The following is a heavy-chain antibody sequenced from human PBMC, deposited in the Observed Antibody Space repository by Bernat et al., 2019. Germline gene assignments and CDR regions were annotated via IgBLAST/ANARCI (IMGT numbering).Heavy chain of an antibody. CDR3: AKAYSSSWYSVFDY. V-gene: IGHV3-30-3*01. J-gene: IGHJ4*02. CDR2: ISYDGSNK. D-gene: IGHD6-13*01. Sequence: QVQLVESGGGVVQPGRSLRLSCAASGFTFSSYAMHWVRQAPGKGLEWVAVISYDGSNKYYADSVKGRFTISRDNSKNTLYVQMNSLRAEDTAVYYCAKAYSSSWYSVFDYWGQGTLVTVSS. CDR1: GFTFSSYA.